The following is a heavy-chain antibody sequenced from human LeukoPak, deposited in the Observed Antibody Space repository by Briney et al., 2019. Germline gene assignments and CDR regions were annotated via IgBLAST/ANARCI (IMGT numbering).Heavy chain of an antibody. CDR2: IYYSGGA. D-gene: IGHD2-21*02. CDR3: ARTHCEGDCFSAIRY. Sequence: SETLSLTCTVSGDSLRKSTFYWVWIRQPPGKDLEWIVSIYYSGGADYNPSLQSRVTISVDTSKNEFSLKVTSVTAADTAVYFCARTHCEGDCFSAIRYWGQGTPVTVSS. CDR1: GDSLRKSTFY. J-gene: IGHJ4*02. V-gene: IGHV4-39*07.